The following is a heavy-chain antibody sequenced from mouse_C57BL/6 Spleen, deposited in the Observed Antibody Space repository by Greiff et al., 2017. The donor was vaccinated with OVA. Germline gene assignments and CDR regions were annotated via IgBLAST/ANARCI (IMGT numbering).Heavy chain of an antibody. CDR2: IDPSDRYT. Sequence: QVQLQQPGAELVRPGTSVKLSCKASGYTFTSYWMHWVKQRPGQGLEWIGVIDPSDRYTTYNQKFKGKATLTVDTSSRTAYMQLRSRTSEDSAVYYCARNGGITTVVAPSDYWGQGTTLTVSS. J-gene: IGHJ2*01. CDR1: GYTFTSYW. D-gene: IGHD1-1*01. V-gene: IGHV1-59*01. CDR3: ARNGGITTVVAPSDY.